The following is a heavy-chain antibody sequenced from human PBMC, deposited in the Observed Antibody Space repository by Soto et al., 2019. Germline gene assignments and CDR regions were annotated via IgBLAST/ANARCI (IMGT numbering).Heavy chain of an antibody. CDR2: IWYDGSNK. CDR1: GFTFSSYG. CDR3: ARDRQRFTWGYYYYYYGMDV. V-gene: IGHV3-33*01. Sequence: GGSRRLSCAASGFTFSSYGMHWVRQAPGKGLELVAVIWYDGSNKYYADSVKGRFTISRDNSKNTLYLQMNSLRAEDTAVYYCARDRQRFTWGYYYYYYGMDVWGQGTTVTVSS. D-gene: IGHD3-16*01. J-gene: IGHJ6*02.